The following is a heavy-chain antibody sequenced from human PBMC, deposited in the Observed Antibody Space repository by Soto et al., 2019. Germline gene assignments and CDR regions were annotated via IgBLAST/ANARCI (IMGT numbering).Heavy chain of an antibody. D-gene: IGHD4-17*01. J-gene: IGHJ4*02. CDR2: ISSGSSTI. V-gene: IGHV3-48*01. CDR1: GFTFSTYS. CDR3: ASHDYGDYVDY. Sequence: EVQLVESGGGLVQPGGSLRLSCAASGFTFSTYSMNWVRQAPGKGLEWVSYISSGSSTISYADSVKGRFTISRDNAKKSLYLQMNSLRAKDTAVYYCASHDYGDYVDYWGQGTLVTVTS.